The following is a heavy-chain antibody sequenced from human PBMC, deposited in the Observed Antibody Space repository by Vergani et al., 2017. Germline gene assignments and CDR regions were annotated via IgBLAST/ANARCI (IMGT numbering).Heavy chain of an antibody. D-gene: IGHD5-18*01. Sequence: QVQLQQWGAGLLKPSETLSLTCAVYGGSFSGYYWSWIRQPPGKGLEWIGENNHSGSTNYNPSLKSRVTISVDTSKNQFSLKLSSVTAADTAVYYCARGLGYRPIDYWGQGTLVTVSS. CDR2: NNHSGST. V-gene: IGHV4-34*01. J-gene: IGHJ4*02. CDR3: ARGLGYRPIDY. CDR1: GGSFSGYY.